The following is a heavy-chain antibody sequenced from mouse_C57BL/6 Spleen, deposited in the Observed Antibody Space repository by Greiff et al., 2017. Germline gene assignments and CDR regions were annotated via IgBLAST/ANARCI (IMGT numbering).Heavy chain of an antibody. Sequence: DVHLVESGGGLVKPGGSLKLSCAASGFTFSDYGMHWVRQAPEKGLEWVAYISSGSSTIYDADTVKGRFTISRDNAKNTLFLQMTSLRSEDPAMYYCARPGSHWYFDVWGTGTTVTVSS. CDR2: ISSGSSTI. J-gene: IGHJ1*03. CDR3: ARPGSHWYFDV. CDR1: GFTFSDYG. V-gene: IGHV5-17*01. D-gene: IGHD1-1*02.